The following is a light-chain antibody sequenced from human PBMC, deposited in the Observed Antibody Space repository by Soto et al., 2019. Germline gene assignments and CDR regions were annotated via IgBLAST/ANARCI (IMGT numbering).Light chain of an antibody. J-gene: IGLJ1*01. CDR2: DVS. V-gene: IGLV2-11*01. CDR1: SSDVGGYNY. Sequence: QSALTQPRSVSGSPGQSVTISCTGTSSDVGGYNYVSWYQQHPGKAPKLMIYDVSMRPSGVPDRFSGSKSGNTASLTISGLQAEDEAHYYCCSYAGSFPYVLGTGTKLTVL. CDR3: CSYAGSFPYV.